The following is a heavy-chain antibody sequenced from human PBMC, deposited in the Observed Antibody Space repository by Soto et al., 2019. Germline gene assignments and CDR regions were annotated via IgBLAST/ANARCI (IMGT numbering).Heavy chain of an antibody. V-gene: IGHV3-23*01. D-gene: IGHD3-16*02. J-gene: IGHJ6*03. CDR1: GFTFSSYA. CDR2: ISGSGGST. Sequence: EVQLLESGGGLVQPGGSLRLSCAASGFTFSSYAMTWVRQAPGKGLEWVSVISGSGGSTYYADSVKGRFTISRDNSKNTLYLQMNSLRAEDTAVYYCAKVRAVYDYIWGSYRSDYYYYMDVWGKGTTVTVSS. CDR3: AKVRAVYDYIWGSYRSDYYYYMDV.